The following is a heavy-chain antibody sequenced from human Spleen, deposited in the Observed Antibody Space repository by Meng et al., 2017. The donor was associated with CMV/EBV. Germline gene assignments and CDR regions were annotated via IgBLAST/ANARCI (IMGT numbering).Heavy chain of an antibody. D-gene: IGHD3-10*01. Sequence: SGKVSCKASGGSFRTYTVYWVRQTPGQGLEWMGGVFAILTKPNYAQKFQGRVTITADKSTNTAYMELNSLTSEDTAVYYCAAEPKGSGSYYKPLEYWGQGTLVTVSS. J-gene: IGHJ4*02. CDR1: GGSFRTYT. V-gene: IGHV1-69*10. CDR3: AAEPKGSGSYYKPLEY. CDR2: VFAILTKP.